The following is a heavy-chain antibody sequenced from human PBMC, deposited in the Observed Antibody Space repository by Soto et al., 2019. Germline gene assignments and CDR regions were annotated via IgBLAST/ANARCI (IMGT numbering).Heavy chain of an antibody. V-gene: IGHV3-33*01. D-gene: IGHD5-18*01. CDR2: IWFDGRNI. CDR1: GFTFSNYG. J-gene: IGHJ4*02. Sequence: PGGSLRLSCAASGFTFSNYGLHWVRQTPGRGLEWVAVIWFDGRNIAYRESVKGRFTVSRDNSKNMLYLQMDSLGVEDTAVYYCVRDEIQIWAYVGSFDYWGRGTLVTVSS. CDR3: VRDEIQIWAYVGSFDY.